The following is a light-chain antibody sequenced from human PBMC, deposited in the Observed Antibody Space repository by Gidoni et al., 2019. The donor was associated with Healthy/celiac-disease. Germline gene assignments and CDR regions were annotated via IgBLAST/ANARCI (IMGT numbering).Light chain of an antibody. J-gene: IGLJ1*01. CDR1: SSDVGGYNY. Sequence: QSALTQPASVSGSPGQAITISCTGTSSDVGGYNYVSWYQQHPGKAPKLMIYEVSNRPSGVSNRFSGSKSGNTASLTISGLQAEDEADYYCSSYTSSSTLYVVGTGTKVTVL. CDR3: SSYTSSSTLYV. CDR2: EVS. V-gene: IGLV2-14*01.